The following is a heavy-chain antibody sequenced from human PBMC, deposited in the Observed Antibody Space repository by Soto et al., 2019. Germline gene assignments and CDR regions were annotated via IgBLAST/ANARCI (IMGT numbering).Heavy chain of an antibody. J-gene: IGHJ4*02. V-gene: IGHV4-39*01. D-gene: IGHD1-1*01. CDR3: ARHRIEVVWRGFDY. CDR1: AXSGTISDSY. CDR2: SSYNGGT. Sequence: XTLSLPCTVSAXSGTISDSYWGWLRQPPGKGLQWICSSSYNGGTLYNPSLKGRVAISVDPSKKHSSLQVTYVSAADTAVYYCARHRIEVVWRGFDYWGQGSPGTVSS.